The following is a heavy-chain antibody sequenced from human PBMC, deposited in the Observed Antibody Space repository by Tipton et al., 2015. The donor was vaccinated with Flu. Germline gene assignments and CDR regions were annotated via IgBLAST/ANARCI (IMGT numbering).Heavy chain of an antibody. CDR1: GASVTDTNW. CDR2: VLHTGTS. Sequence: TLSLTCALSGASVTDTNWWAWFRQPPGKGLEWSGEVLHTGTSNYSPSLKSRLTVSVDKYRNEFSLQLTSVTAADTAVYYCARGQHTFSSRFGGIWFDPWGQGIQVTVSS. D-gene: IGHD3-16*01. V-gene: IGHV4-4*02. J-gene: IGHJ5*02. CDR3: ARGQHTFSSRFGGIWFDP.